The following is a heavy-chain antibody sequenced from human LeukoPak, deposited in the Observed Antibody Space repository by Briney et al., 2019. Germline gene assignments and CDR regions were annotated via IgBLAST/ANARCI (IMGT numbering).Heavy chain of an antibody. Sequence: GGSLRLSRAASGFTFSSYWMSWVRQAPGKGLEWVANIKQDGSEKYYVDSVKGRFTISRDNAKNSLYLQMNSLRAEDTAVYYCARVRSAVVVPAAIFGYWGQGTLVTVSS. V-gene: IGHV3-7*01. CDR2: IKQDGSEK. D-gene: IGHD2-2*01. J-gene: IGHJ4*02. CDR1: GFTFSSYW. CDR3: ARVRSAVVVPAAIFGY.